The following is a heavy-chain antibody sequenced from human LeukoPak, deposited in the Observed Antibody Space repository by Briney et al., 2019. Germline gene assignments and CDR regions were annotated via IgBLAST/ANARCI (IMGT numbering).Heavy chain of an antibody. CDR1: GFTFSSYA. D-gene: IGHD1-7*01. CDR2: ISGSGGST. Sequence: GGSLRLSCAASGFTFSSYAMSWVRQAPGKGLEWVSAISGSGGSTYYADSVKGRFTISRDNSKNTLYLQMNSLRAEGTAVYYCAKVPSFSAYNWNYHAGFDYWGQGTLVTVSS. CDR3: AKVPSFSAYNWNYHAGFDY. J-gene: IGHJ4*02. V-gene: IGHV3-23*01.